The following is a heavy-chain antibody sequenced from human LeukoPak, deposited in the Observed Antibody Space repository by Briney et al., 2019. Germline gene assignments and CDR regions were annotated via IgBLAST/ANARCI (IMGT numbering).Heavy chain of an antibody. J-gene: IGHJ4*02. CDR2: ISAYSGNT. V-gene: IGHV1-18*01. Sequence: ASVKVSCKASGYTFTSPGISWVRQAPGQGLEWMGWISAYSGNTNYAQKLQGRVTMTTDTSTSTAYMELRSLRSDDTAVYYCARTFPSPYYYDSRGYPRPFDYWGQGTLVTVSS. CDR1: GYTFTSPG. CDR3: ARTFPSPYYYDSRGYPRPFDY. D-gene: IGHD3-22*01.